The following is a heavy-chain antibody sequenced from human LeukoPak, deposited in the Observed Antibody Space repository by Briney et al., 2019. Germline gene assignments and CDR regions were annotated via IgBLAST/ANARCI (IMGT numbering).Heavy chain of an antibody. V-gene: IGHV1-24*01. J-gene: IGHJ6*02. Sequence: ASVKVSCKVSGYTLTELSMHWLRQAPGKGLEWMGGFYPEDGETIYAQKFQGRVAMTEDTSTDTAYMELSSLRSEDTAVYYCATVADCSSTSCYPPYYYYYGMDVWGQGTTVTVSS. CDR1: GYTLTELS. D-gene: IGHD2-2*01. CDR3: ATVADCSSTSCYPPYYYYYGMDV. CDR2: FYPEDGET.